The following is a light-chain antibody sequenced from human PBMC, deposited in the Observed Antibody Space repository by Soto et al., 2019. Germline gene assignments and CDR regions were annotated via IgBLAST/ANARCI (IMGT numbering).Light chain of an antibody. CDR1: NSDVGGYNY. Sequence: QSVLTQPSSLSGSPGQSITISCTGTNSDVGGYNYVSWYQQHPGKAPELMIYEVSHRPSGVSNRFSGSKSDNTASLTISGLQAEDEADYYCSSYTSISTLYVFGTRTKVTVL. J-gene: IGLJ1*01. CDR2: EVS. CDR3: SSYTSISTLYV. V-gene: IGLV2-14*01.